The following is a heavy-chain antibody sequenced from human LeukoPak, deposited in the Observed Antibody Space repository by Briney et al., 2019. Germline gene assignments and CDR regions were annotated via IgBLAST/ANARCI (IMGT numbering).Heavy chain of an antibody. J-gene: IGHJ4*02. CDR3: ARDIGSSIAARHRGYYFDY. CDR1: GFTFSSYW. CDR2: IKQDGSEK. Sequence: GGSLRLSCAASGFTFSSYWMSWVRQAPGKGLEWVANIKQDGSEKYYVDSVKGRFTISRDNAKNSLYLQMNSLRAEDTAVYYCARDIGSSIAARHRGYYFDYWGQGTLVTVSS. V-gene: IGHV3-7*01. D-gene: IGHD6-6*01.